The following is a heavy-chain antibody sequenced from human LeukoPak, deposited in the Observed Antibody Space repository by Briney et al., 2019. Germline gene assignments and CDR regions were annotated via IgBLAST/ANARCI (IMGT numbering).Heavy chain of an antibody. CDR3: ASGSSPIGDY. Sequence: PSETLSLTCAVYGGSFSGYYWSWIRQPPGKGLEWIGEINHSGSTNYNPSLKSRVTISVDTSKNQFSLKLSSVTAADTAVYYCASGSSPIGDYWGQGTLVTVSS. J-gene: IGHJ4*02. CDR1: GGSFSGYY. CDR2: INHSGST. V-gene: IGHV4-34*01.